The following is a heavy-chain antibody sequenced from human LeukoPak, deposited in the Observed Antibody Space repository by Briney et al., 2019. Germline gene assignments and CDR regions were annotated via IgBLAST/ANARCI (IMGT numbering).Heavy chain of an antibody. J-gene: IGHJ4*02. CDR3: ARDYSSDWYVVNY. D-gene: IGHD6-19*01. Sequence: ASVKVSCKASGYTFTGYYMHWVRQAPGQGLEWMGWINPNSGGTNYAQKFQGRVTMTRDTSISTAYMELSRLRSDDTAVYYCARDYSSDWYVVNYWGQGTLVTVSS. CDR1: GYTFTGYY. CDR2: INPNSGGT. V-gene: IGHV1-2*02.